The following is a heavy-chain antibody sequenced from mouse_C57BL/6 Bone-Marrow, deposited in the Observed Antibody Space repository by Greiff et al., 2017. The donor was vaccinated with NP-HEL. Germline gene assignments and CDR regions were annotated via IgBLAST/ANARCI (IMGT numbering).Heavy chain of an antibody. CDR1: GFTFSSYA. J-gene: IGHJ4*01. CDR2: ISDGGSYT. CDR3: ARTGNYYAMDY. D-gene: IGHD4-1*01. Sequence: DVKLVESGGGLVKPGGSLKLSCAASGFTFSSYAMSWVRQTPEKRLEWVATISDGGSYTYSPDNVQGRFTISRDNAKNNLYLQMSHLKSEDTAMYYCARTGNYYAMDYWGQGTSVTVSS. V-gene: IGHV5-4*03.